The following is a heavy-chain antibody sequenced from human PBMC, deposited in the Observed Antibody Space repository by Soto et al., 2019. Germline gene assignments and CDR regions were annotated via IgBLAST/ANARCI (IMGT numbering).Heavy chain of an antibody. CDR1: GFTINDYP. CDR2: ICGSGGST. Sequence: GGSLRLSCAASGFTINDYPISWGREAPGKGVKGVPNICGSGGSTYYADSVKGRFSVSRDNSKNTLYLQMNSLGLDDTAVYCCAMRTFGLDFWGQG. D-gene: IGHD3-3*02. V-gene: IGHV3-23*01. CDR3: AMRTFGLDF. J-gene: IGHJ4*02.